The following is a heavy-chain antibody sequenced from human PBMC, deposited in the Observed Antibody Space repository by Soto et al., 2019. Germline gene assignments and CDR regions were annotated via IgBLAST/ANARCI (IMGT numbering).Heavy chain of an antibody. V-gene: IGHV3-74*01. Sequence: GGSLRLSCTASEITLNVYWMHWIRQAPGKGLVWVSRINPESTTLTYADSVTGRFTISRDSAKNTLYLQMNGLSAEDTAIYYCTKDTFVAWDSWGQGTLVTVSS. CDR3: TKDTFVAWDS. D-gene: IGHD3-16*02. CDR1: EITLNVYW. J-gene: IGHJ4*02. CDR2: INPESTTL.